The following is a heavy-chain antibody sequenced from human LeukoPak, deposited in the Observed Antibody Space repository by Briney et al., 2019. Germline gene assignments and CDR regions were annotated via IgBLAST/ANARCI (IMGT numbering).Heavy chain of an antibody. CDR1: GGSISSYY. Sequence: SETLSLTCTVSGGSISSYYWSWIRQPPGKGLEWIGYIYYSGSTNYNPSLKSRVTISVDTSKNQFSLKLSSVTAADTAVYYCARHPGHGLNHYDSRPFDYWGQGTLVTVSS. J-gene: IGHJ4*02. CDR2: IYYSGST. D-gene: IGHD3-22*01. CDR3: ARHPGHGLNHYDSRPFDY. V-gene: IGHV4-59*08.